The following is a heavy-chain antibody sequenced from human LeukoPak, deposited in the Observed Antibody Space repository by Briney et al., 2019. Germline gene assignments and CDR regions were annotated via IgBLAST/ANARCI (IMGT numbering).Heavy chain of an antibody. V-gene: IGHV4-30-4*01. CDR1: GASINNGDHF. D-gene: IGHD5-18*01. Sequence: KASETLSLTCNVSGASINNGDHFWSWIRQPPHKGLEWIGYIYYSGRTYYDPSLKSRVSISMDKSTNEFSLNMNSVTAADTAVYYCARMGFSYGSIFWGQGTLVTVSS. CDR2: IYYSGRT. CDR3: ARMGFSYGSIF. J-gene: IGHJ1*01.